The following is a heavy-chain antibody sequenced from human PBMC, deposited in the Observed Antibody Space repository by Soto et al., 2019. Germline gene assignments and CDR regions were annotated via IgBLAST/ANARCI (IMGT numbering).Heavy chain of an antibody. CDR1: GFTFSSYW. Sequence: GGSLRLSCAASGFTFSSYWMSWVRQAPGKGLEWVANIKQDGSEKYYVDYVKGRFTISRDNAKNSLYLQMNSLRAEDTAVYYCASQTWDYGDYEFTRDDAFDIWGQGTMVTVSS. V-gene: IGHV3-7*01. D-gene: IGHD4-17*01. CDR3: ASQTWDYGDYEFTRDDAFDI. CDR2: IKQDGSEK. J-gene: IGHJ3*02.